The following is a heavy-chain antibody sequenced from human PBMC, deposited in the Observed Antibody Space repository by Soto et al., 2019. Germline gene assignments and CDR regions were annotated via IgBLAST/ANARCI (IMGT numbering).Heavy chain of an antibody. Sequence: GASVKVSCKASGYTFTSYGISWVRQAPGQGLEWMGWISAYNGNTNYAQKLQGRVTMTTDTSTSTAYMELRSLRSDDTAVYYCARDFVVVPAASPPYNWFDPWGQGTLVTVS. CDR1: GYTFTSYG. CDR3: ARDFVVVPAASPPYNWFDP. CDR2: ISAYNGNT. J-gene: IGHJ5*02. V-gene: IGHV1-18*01. D-gene: IGHD2-2*01.